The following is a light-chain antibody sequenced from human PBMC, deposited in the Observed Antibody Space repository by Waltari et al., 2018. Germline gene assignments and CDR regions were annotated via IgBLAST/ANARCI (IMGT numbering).Light chain of an antibody. CDR1: QSLLNSDDGHTY. Sequence: DIVMTQSPLSLPVTPGEPASISCRSSQSLLNSDDGHTYLDWYRQKPGQSPPRVIYTLSFRAFGVPDRFSGSGSATDFTLKISRVEAADVGVYYCMQRVDVPWTFGQGTKVEIK. CDR3: MQRVDVPWT. V-gene: IGKV2-40*01. J-gene: IGKJ1*01. CDR2: TLS.